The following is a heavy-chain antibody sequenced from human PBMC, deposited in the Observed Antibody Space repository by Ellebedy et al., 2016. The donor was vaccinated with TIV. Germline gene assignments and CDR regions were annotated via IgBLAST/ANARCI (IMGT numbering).Heavy chain of an antibody. J-gene: IGHJ3*02. CDR3: ARVGADAFDI. CDR2: IYYSGST. CDR1: GGSISRSSYY. D-gene: IGHD1-26*01. V-gene: IGHV4-39*01. Sequence: MPSETLSLTCTVSGGSISRSSYYWGWIRQPPGKGLEWIGSIYYSGSTYYNPSLKSRVTISVDTSKNQFSLKLSSVTAADTAVYYCARVGADAFDIWGQGTMVTVSS.